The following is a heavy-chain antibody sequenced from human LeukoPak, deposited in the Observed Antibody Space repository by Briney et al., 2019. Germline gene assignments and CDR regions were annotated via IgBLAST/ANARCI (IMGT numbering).Heavy chain of an antibody. CDR2: INQDGSEK. V-gene: IGHV3-7*01. Sequence: PGGSLRLSCAASGFTFRHYWMSWVRQAPGKGLEWVANINQDGSEKYYVDSVKGRFTISRDNTRNSLYLQMSSLRAEDTAVYYCATGGARYYYSDYWSHGTLLTVSS. J-gene: IGHJ4*01. D-gene: IGHD3-10*01. CDR1: GFTFRHYW. CDR3: ATGGARYYYSDY.